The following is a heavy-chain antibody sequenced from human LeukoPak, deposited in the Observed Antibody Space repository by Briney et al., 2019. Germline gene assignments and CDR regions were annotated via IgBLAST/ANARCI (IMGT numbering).Heavy chain of an antibody. V-gene: IGHV1-18*01. Sequence: GASVKVSCKASGYTFTSYGISWVRQAPGQGLEWMGWISAYDGNTNNAQKLQGRVTMTTDTSTSTAYMDLRSLRSDDTAVYYCARDRRDYDSSGSLFDYWGQGTQVTVSS. D-gene: IGHD3-22*01. J-gene: IGHJ4*02. CDR1: GYTFTSYG. CDR2: ISAYDGNT. CDR3: ARDRRDYDSSGSLFDY.